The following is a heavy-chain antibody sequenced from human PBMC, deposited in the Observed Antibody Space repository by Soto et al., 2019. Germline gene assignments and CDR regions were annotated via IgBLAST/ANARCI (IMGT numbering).Heavy chain of an antibody. D-gene: IGHD2-15*01. CDR1: GYTFSDYY. CDR2: ISPNNGAT. J-gene: IGHJ3*01. CDR3: ARGGEFCSTGSCNSSLGDAFDV. V-gene: IGHV1-2*02. Sequence: QVQLVQSGAEVKKPGASMKVSCKASGYTFSDYYMHWVRQAPGQGLECMGWISPNNGATNYAQKFQDRVTMTRDASITTAYMELSRVRTDDPAVYYCARGGEFCSTGSCNSSLGDAFDVWGQGTTVTVSS.